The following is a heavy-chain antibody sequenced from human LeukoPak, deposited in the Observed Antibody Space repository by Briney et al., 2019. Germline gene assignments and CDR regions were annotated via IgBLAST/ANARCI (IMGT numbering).Heavy chain of an antibody. J-gene: IGHJ4*02. CDR1: GGSISSGSYY. V-gene: IGHV4-61*02. CDR3: SRGGVYYNFWSGYDY. Sequence: TSQTLFLTCTASGGSISSGSYYWSWIRQPAGEGLEWIGRIFPGGRTDYNPSFESRVAMSVDTSNNQFSLRLSSVTAADTAVYYCSRGGVYYNFWSGYDYWGQGTLVTVST. CDR2: IFPGGRT. D-gene: IGHD3-3*01.